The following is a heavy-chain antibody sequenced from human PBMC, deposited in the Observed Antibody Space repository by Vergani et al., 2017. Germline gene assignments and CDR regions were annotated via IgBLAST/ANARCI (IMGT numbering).Heavy chain of an antibody. CDR3: ARLERGKLVDY. J-gene: IGHJ4*02. V-gene: IGHV3-33*01. CDR2: IWYDGSNK. D-gene: IGHD1-1*01. Sequence: QVQLVESGGGVVQPGRSLRLSCAASGFTFSSYGMHWVRQAPGKGLEWVAVIWYDGSNKYYADSVKGRFTISRDNSKNTLYLQMNSLRAEDTAVYYCARLERGKLVDYWGQGTLATVSS. CDR1: GFTFSSYG.